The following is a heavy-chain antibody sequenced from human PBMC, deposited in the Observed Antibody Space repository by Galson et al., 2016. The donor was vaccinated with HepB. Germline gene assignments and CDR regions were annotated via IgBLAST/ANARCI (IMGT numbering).Heavy chain of an antibody. CDR3: ARDHGYSGWFDP. V-gene: IGHV4-59*01. CDR2: IYYSGNT. Sequence: ETLSLTCTVSGASLSPYYWSWTRQPPGKGLEWIGYIYYSGNTYYNPSLESRVTISVDTSKNQFSLKLTSATPADTAVYYCARDHGYSGWFDPWGQGTLVAVSS. CDR1: GASLSPYY. D-gene: IGHD5-18*01. J-gene: IGHJ5*02.